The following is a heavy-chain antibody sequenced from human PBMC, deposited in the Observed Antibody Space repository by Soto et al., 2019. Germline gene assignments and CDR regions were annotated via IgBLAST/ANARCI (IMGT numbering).Heavy chain of an antibody. CDR3: ARGPPRPDSSSHYYYYGMDV. J-gene: IGHJ6*02. CDR2: INPNSGGT. Sequence: AASVKVSCKASGYTFTGYYMHWVRQAPGQGLEWMGWINPNSGGTNYAQKFQGRVTMTRDTSISTAYMELSRLRSDDTAVYYCARGPPRPDSSSHYYYYGMDVWGQGTTVTVSS. CDR1: GYTFTGYY. V-gene: IGHV1-2*02. D-gene: IGHD6-6*01.